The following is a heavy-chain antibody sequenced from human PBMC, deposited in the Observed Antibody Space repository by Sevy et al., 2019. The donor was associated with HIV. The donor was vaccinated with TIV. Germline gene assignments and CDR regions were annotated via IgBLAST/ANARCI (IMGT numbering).Heavy chain of an antibody. V-gene: IGHV3-11*01. Sequence: GGSLRLSCATSGFSFRDYYMSWIRQAPGKGLEWISYISSGGRSIYYADSVKGRFTISRDNTNNSLYLRMNSLRAEDTAVYYCARVRVAAADYYFDYWGQGTLVTVSS. CDR1: GFSFRDYY. D-gene: IGHD6-25*01. CDR3: ARVRVAAADYYFDY. J-gene: IGHJ4*02. CDR2: ISSGGRSI.